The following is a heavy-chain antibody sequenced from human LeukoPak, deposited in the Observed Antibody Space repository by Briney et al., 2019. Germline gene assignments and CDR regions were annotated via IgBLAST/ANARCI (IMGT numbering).Heavy chain of an antibody. J-gene: IGHJ4*02. D-gene: IGHD3-22*01. CDR1: GFTFSTYT. CDR2: ISPSSSYI. CDR3: AREYSSSFRSFDY. Sequence: GGSLRLSCVASGFTFSTYTMTWVRQAPGKGLEWVSSISPSSSYIYYADSVKGRFTISRDNAKNSLYLQMSSLRAEDTAMYYCAREYSSSFRSFDYWGQGTLVTVSS. V-gene: IGHV3-21*01.